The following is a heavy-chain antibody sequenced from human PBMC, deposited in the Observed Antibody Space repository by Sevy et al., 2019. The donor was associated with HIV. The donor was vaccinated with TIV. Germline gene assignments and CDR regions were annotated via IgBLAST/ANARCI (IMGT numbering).Heavy chain of an antibody. D-gene: IGHD1-26*01. CDR1: GYSFASYG. J-gene: IGHJ5*02. CDR2: VTPYNGNK. Sequence: ASVKVSCKASGYSFASYGISWVRQAPGQGLEWMGWVTPYNGNKKYAEKLQGRVSMTTDTSTSTGYMELRSLRSDDTAVYYCARCLGGLRPWEYNWFYPWGQGTLVTVSS. CDR3: ARCLGGLRPWEYNWFYP. V-gene: IGHV1-18*01.